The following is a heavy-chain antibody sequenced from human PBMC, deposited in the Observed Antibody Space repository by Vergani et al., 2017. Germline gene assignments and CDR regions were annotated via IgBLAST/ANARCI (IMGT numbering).Heavy chain of an antibody. Sequence: QVQLVQSGAEVKKPGASVKVSCKASGYTFTSYAMHWVRQAPGQRLEWMGWINTGNGNTKYSQKFQGRVTITRATSASTAYMELSSLRSEDTAVYYCAKDGDFWSGYYFDYWGQGTLVTVSS. V-gene: IGHV1-3*04. J-gene: IGHJ4*02. CDR2: INTGNGNT. D-gene: IGHD3-3*01. CDR1: GYTFTSYA. CDR3: AKDGDFWSGYYFDY.